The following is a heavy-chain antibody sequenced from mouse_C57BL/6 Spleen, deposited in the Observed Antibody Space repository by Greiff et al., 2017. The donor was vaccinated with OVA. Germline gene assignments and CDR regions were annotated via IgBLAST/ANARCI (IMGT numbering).Heavy chain of an antibody. CDR3: ARDGSSYYYFDY. Sequence: EVKLLESGAELVKPGASVKLSCPASGFNIKDYYLHWVKQRTEQGLEWIGRIDPEDGGTKYAPKFQGKATLTSDTSSNTAYLQLISLTSEDTAVKYCARDGSSYYYFDYWGQGTTLTVSS. J-gene: IGHJ2*01. CDR2: IDPEDGGT. CDR1: GFNIKDYY. V-gene: IGHV14-2*01. D-gene: IGHD1-1*01.